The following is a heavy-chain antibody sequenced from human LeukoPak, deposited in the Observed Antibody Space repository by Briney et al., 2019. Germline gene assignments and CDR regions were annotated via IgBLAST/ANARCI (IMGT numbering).Heavy chain of an antibody. V-gene: IGHV1-46*01. J-gene: IGHJ5*02. D-gene: IGHD1-26*01. Sequence: GASVKVSCKASGYTFTIYGISWVRQAPGQGLEWKGLINPTGGSTGYAQKFQGRVTMTRDMSTSTDYMELSSLRSEDTAIYYCARDNSVGDNAWWFDPWGQGTLVTVSS. CDR3: ARDNSVGDNAWWFDP. CDR2: INPTGGST. CDR1: GYTFTIYG.